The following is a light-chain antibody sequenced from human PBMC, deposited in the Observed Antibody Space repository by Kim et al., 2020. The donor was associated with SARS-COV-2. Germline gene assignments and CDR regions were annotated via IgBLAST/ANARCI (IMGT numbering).Light chain of an antibody. CDR1: QSVSSN. CDR2: GAS. Sequence: IVMTQSPATLSVSPGERATLSCRASQSVSSNLAWYQQKPGQAPRLLIYGASTRATGIPARFSGSGSGTEFTLTISSLQSEDFAVYYCQQYNNWPMYTFGQGTKLEI. V-gene: IGKV3-15*01. J-gene: IGKJ2*01. CDR3: QQYNNWPMYT.